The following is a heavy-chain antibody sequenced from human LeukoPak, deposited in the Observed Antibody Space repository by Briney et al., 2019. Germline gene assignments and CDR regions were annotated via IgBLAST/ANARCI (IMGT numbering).Heavy chain of an antibody. CDR2: IYYSGST. D-gene: IGHD2-2*01. Sequence: SETLSLTCTVSGASISSGGHYWSWIRQHLGKGLEWIGYIYYSGSTYYNPSLKSRVTMSVDTSKNQFSLNLSSVTAADTAVYYCARGGVPAAIAYWGQGTLVTVSS. CDR3: ARGGVPAAIAY. V-gene: IGHV4-31*03. J-gene: IGHJ4*02. CDR1: GASISSGGHY.